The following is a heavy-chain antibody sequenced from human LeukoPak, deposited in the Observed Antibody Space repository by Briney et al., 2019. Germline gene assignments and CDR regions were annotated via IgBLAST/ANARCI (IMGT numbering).Heavy chain of an antibody. J-gene: IGHJ6*03. CDR3: ARPGLPSSIAARHYYYMDV. V-gene: IGHV4-39*07. CDR2: IYYSGST. CDR1: GGSISSSSYY. Sequence: SETLSLTCTVSGGSISSSSYYWDWIRQPPGKGLEWIGTIYYSGSTYYNPSLKSRVTISVDTSKNQFSLKLSSVTAADTAVYYCARPGLPSSIAARHYYYMDVWGKGTTVTVSS. D-gene: IGHD6-6*01.